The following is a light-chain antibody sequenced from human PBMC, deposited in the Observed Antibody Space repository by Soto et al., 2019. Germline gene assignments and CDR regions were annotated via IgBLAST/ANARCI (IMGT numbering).Light chain of an antibody. CDR2: GVT. Sequence: QSVLTQPASVSGCPGQSITISCTGTSSDVGGYNYVSWYQHHPGKAPELIIYGVTNRPSGASLRFSGSKSGNTASLTISGLQAEDEADYYCTSYTSTGAPVVFGGGTKLTVL. V-gene: IGLV2-14*03. CDR3: TSYTSTGAPVV. CDR1: SSDVGGYNY. J-gene: IGLJ2*01.